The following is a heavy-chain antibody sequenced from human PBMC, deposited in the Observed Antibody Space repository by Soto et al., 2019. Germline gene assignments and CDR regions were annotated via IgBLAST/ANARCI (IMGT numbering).Heavy chain of an antibody. Sequence: PGGSLRLSCAASGFTFTIFATSWGRQSPGKGLEWVSTISGSGGSTYYADAVKGRFTISRDNSMGTLYLQMKSLRVEDTAIYYCAKEVSLGSTVDLGYWGQGTLVTVSS. CDR2: ISGSGGST. CDR3: AKEVSLGSTVDLGY. J-gene: IGHJ4*02. CDR1: GFTFTIFA. D-gene: IGHD7-27*01. V-gene: IGHV3-23*01.